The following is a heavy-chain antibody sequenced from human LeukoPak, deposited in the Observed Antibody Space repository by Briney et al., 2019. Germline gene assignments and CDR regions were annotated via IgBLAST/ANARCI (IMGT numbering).Heavy chain of an antibody. Sequence: PSETLSLTCTVSGDSIGSNYWSWIRQSAGKGLEWIGRIYTSENTIYNPSLKSRVTISVDTSKNQFSLKLSSVTAADTAVYYCARGWYSSGWYLPTGTTNAFDIWGQGTMVTVSS. CDR2: IYTSENT. D-gene: IGHD6-19*01. V-gene: IGHV4-4*07. CDR1: GDSIGSNY. CDR3: ARGWYSSGWYLPTGTTNAFDI. J-gene: IGHJ3*02.